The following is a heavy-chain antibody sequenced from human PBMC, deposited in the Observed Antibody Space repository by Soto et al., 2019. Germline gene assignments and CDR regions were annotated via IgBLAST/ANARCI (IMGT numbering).Heavy chain of an antibody. CDR1: GYTFTSYA. CDR3: AKDSSGYPGGYFDY. CDR2: INAGNGNT. Sequence: ASVKVSCKASGYTFTSYAMHWVRQAPGQRLEWMGWINAGNGNTKYSQKFQGRVTITRDTSASTAYMELNSLRAEDTAVYYCAKDSSGYPGGYFDYWGQGTLVTVSS. J-gene: IGHJ4*02. D-gene: IGHD3-22*01. V-gene: IGHV1-3*01.